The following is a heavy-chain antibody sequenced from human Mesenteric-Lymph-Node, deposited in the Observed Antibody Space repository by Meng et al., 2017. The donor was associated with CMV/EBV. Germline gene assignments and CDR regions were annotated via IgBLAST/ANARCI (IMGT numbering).Heavy chain of an antibody. Sequence: TVSGGSISSGDYYWSWIRQHPGKDLEWIGYIYRSGTTYHNPSLKSRVAIVVDTSKSRFSLNLTSVTAADTALYYCARGSGGMKAFDSWGQGTLVTVSS. CDR3: ARGSGGMKAFDS. D-gene: IGHD3-10*01. CDR1: GGSISSGDYY. CDR2: IYRSGTT. V-gene: IGHV4-31*03. J-gene: IGHJ4*02.